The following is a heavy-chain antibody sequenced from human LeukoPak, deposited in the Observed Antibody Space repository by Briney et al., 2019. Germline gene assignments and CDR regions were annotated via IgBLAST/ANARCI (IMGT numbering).Heavy chain of an antibody. CDR1: GGSISSSPYY. J-gene: IGHJ5*02. CDR3: ARVVMIGATNWFDP. D-gene: IGHD5-12*01. Sequence: PSETLSLTCTVSGGSISSSPYYWGWIRQPPGKGLEWIGSIYYSGSTYYNPSLKSRVTISVDTSKNQFSLKVSSVTAADTAVYYCARVVMIGATNWFDPWGQGTLVTVSS. CDR2: IYYSGST. V-gene: IGHV4-39*07.